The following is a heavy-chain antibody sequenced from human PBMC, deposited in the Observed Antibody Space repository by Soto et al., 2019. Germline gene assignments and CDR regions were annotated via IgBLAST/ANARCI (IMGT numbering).Heavy chain of an antibody. Sequence: SETLSLTCTVSGGSIISYYWSWMRQPPGKGLEWIGYIYYSGSTNYNPSLKSRVTISVDTSKNQFSLKLSSVTAADTAVYYCARDSGADFWGGYTDVWGQGTTVTVSS. CDR1: GGSIISYY. V-gene: IGHV4-59*01. J-gene: IGHJ6*02. CDR2: IYYSGST. D-gene: IGHD3-3*01. CDR3: ARDSGADFWGGYTDV.